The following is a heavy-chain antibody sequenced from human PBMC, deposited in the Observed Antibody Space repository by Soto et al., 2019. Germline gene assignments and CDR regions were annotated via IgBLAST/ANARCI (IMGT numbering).Heavy chain of an antibody. V-gene: IGHV3-53*04. CDR1: GFTVSSNY. D-gene: IGHD2-2*01. CDR3: ARAVGYCSSTSCYSQAFDI. CDR2: IYSGGST. J-gene: IGHJ3*02. Sequence: GGSLRLSCAASGFTVSSNYMSWVRQAPGKGLEWVSVIYSGGSTYYADSVKGRFTISRHNSKNTLYLQMNSLRAEDTAVYYCARAVGYCSSTSCYSQAFDIWGQGTMVTVSS.